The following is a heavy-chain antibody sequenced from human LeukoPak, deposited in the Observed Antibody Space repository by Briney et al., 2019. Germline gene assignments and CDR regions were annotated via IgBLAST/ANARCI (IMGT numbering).Heavy chain of an antibody. V-gene: IGHV4-59*11. J-gene: IGHJ4*02. D-gene: IGHD6-19*01. CDR1: GGSISSHY. CDR3: ARMVSGWKNNYFDY. CDR2: IYYSGST. Sequence: SETLSLTCTVSGGSISSHYWSWIRQPPGKGLEWIGYIYYSGSTNYNPSLKSRVTKSVDTSKNQFSLKLSSVTAADTAVYYCARMVSGWKNNYFDYWGQGTLVTVSS.